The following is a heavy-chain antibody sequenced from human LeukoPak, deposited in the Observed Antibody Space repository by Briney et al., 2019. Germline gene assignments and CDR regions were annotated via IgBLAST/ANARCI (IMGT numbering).Heavy chain of an antibody. CDR2: INAYNGNT. Sequence: ASVKVSCKASGYTFNTYALSWVRQAPGQGLEWMGWINAYNGNTNYAQKFQDRVSMTTDTSTSTAYLDLRSPRSDDTAMYYCARAARELQNMIVLVINDAFDVWGQGTMVTVSS. CDR1: GYTFNTYA. CDR3: ARAARELQNMIVLVINDAFDV. J-gene: IGHJ3*01. V-gene: IGHV1-18*01. D-gene: IGHD3-22*01.